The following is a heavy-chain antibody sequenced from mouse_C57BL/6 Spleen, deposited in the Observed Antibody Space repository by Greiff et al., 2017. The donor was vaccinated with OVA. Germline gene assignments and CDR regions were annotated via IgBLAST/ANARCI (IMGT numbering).Heavy chain of an antibody. V-gene: IGHV1-52*01. CDR3: ARMDGNYPCLDY. D-gene: IGHD2-1*01. CDR1: GYTFTSYW. J-gene: IGHJ2*01. Sequence: QVQLQQPGAELVRPGSSVKLSCKASGYTFTSYWMHWVKQRPIQGLEWFGNIDPSDSETHYNQKFKDKANWSVDKSSSTAYMQLSSRTSEDSAVYYCARMDGNYPCLDYWGQGTTLTVSS. CDR2: IDPSDSET.